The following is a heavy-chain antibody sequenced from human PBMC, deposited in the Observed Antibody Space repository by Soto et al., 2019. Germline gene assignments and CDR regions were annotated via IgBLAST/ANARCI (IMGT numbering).Heavy chain of an antibody. CDR2: IYYSGST. J-gene: IGHJ6*02. D-gene: IGHD2-15*01. CDR3: AGHRSGGTYTYYGMDV. CDR1: GGSITSSSYY. V-gene: IGHV4-39*01. Sequence: QLQLQESGPGLVKPSETLSLTCSVYGGSITSSSYYWGWIRQPPGKGLQWIGSIYYSGSTYYNPSRKSRVTISVDTSKNQFSLKLTSVTAADTAVYYCAGHRSGGTYTYYGMDVWGQGTTVTVSS.